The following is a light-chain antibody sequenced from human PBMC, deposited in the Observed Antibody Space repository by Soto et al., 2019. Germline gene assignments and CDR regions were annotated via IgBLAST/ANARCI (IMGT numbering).Light chain of an antibody. V-gene: IGKV3-15*01. J-gene: IGKJ1*01. CDR1: QSVSSN. CDR3: QQYHSHFWT. CDR2: GAS. Sequence: EIGITPSPATLSVSPGERATLPRRASQSVSSNLAWFQQKPGQAPRLLIYGASTRDTGIPARFSGSGSGTEFTLTISGLQYDDLATYYCQQYHSHFWTFGQGTKVDIK.